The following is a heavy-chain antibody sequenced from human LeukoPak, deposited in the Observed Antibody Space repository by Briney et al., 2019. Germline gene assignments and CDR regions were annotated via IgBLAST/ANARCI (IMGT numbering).Heavy chain of an antibody. Sequence: PGGSLRLSCAVSGFTFSSYAMHWVRQAPGKGLEYVSAISSNGGSTYYANSVKGRFTISRDNSKNTLYLQMGSLRAEDMAVYYCAREHGSAGVDAFDIWGQGTMVTVSS. CDR2: ISSNGGST. CDR3: AREHGSAGVDAFDI. D-gene: IGHD3-10*01. CDR1: GFTFSSYA. J-gene: IGHJ3*02. V-gene: IGHV3-64*01.